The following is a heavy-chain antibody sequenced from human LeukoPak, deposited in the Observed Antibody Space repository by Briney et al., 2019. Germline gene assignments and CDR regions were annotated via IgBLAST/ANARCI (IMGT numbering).Heavy chain of an antibody. CDR2: ISSSGSTI. Sequence: GGSLRLSCAASGFTFSDYYMSWIRQAPGKGLEGVSYISSSGSTIYYADSVKGLFTISRDNAKNSLYLQMNSLRAEDTAVYYCARDETKADSYGVDYWRQGILVTVSS. D-gene: IGHD5-18*01. CDR1: GFTFSDYY. V-gene: IGHV3-11*01. CDR3: ARDETKADSYGVDY. J-gene: IGHJ4*02.